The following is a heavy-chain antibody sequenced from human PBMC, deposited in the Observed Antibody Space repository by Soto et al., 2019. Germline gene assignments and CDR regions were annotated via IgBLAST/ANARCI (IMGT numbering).Heavy chain of an antibody. CDR1: GFTFSGSA. Sequence: GGSLRLSCAASGFTFSGSAMHWVRQASGKGLEWVGRIRSKANSYATAYAASVKGRFTISRDDSKNTAYLQMNSLKTEDTAVYYCHIMVGVPPQAGEAKHFAPWGQGTLVTVSS. J-gene: IGHJ5*02. D-gene: IGHD3-10*01. V-gene: IGHV3-73*01. CDR3: HIMVGVPPQAGEAKHFAP. CDR2: IRSKANSYAT.